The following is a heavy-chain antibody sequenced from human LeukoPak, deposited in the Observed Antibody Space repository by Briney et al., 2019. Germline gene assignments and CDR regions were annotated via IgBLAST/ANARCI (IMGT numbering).Heavy chain of an antibody. CDR1: GLPFSSYD. CDR2: IGTAGDT. V-gene: IGHV3-13*01. J-gene: IGHJ6*02. CDR3: ARVRPTKYYYYGMDV. Sequence: GGSLRLSCAASGLPFSSYDMHWVRQATGKGLEWVSAIGTAGDTYYPGSVKGRFTISRENAKNSLYLQMNSLRAGDTAVYYCARVRPTKYYYYGMDVWGQGTTVTVSS.